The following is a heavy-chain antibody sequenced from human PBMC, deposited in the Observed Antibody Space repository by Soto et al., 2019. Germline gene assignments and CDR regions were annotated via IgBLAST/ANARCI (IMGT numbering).Heavy chain of an antibody. CDR2: VSGYNGNT. V-gene: IGHV1-18*01. CDR1: GYTFSTYG. CDR3: ARVGQDYYYGMDV. Sequence: ASVKVSCKASGYTFSTYGISWVRLAPGHGLEWMGWVSGYNGNTYYPQNFQGRVTMTPDTSTSTAYMELRSLRSDDTAVYYCARVGQDYYYGMDVWGQGTTVTVSS. J-gene: IGHJ6*02.